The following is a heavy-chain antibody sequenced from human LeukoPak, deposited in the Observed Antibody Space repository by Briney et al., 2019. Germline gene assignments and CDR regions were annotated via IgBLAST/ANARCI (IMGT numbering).Heavy chain of an antibody. CDR1: GGSISSYY. V-gene: IGHV4-59*01. D-gene: IGHD2-2*01. CDR2: IYYSGST. Sequence: PSETLSLTCTVSGGSISSYYWSWIRQPPGKGLEWIGYIYYSGSTNYNPSLKSRVTISVDTSKNQFSLKLSSVTAADTAVYYCARDAAGGRYCSSTSCPMDVWGKGTTVTVSS. CDR3: ARDAAGGRYCSSTSCPMDV. J-gene: IGHJ6*03.